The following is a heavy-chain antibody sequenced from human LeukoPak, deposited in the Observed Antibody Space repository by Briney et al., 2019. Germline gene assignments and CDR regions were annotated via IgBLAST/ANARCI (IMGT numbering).Heavy chain of an antibody. Sequence: PGGSLRLSCAASGFTFSSYATHWVRQAPGKGLEYVSAISSNGGSTYYANSVKGRFTISRDNSKNTLYLQMGSLRAEDMAVYYCARGKDYGSGKGYYYYYMDVWGQGTTVTVSS. D-gene: IGHD3-10*01. CDR2: ISSNGGST. CDR1: GFTFSSYA. CDR3: ARGKDYGSGKGYYYYYMDV. J-gene: IGHJ6*03. V-gene: IGHV3-64*01.